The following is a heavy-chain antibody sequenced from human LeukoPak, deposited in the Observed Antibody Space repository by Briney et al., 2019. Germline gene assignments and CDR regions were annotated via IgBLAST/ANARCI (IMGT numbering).Heavy chain of an antibody. CDR2: IYYSGST. CDR1: GGSISSYY. Sequence: SETLSLTCTVFGGSISSYYWSWIRQPPGKGLEWIGYIYYSGSTNYNPSLKSRVTISVDTSKNQFSLKLSSVTAADTAVYYCARENYDSSGYYYVRLIDYWGQGTLVTVSS. CDR3: ARENYDSSGYYYVRLIDY. J-gene: IGHJ4*02. V-gene: IGHV4-59*01. D-gene: IGHD3-22*01.